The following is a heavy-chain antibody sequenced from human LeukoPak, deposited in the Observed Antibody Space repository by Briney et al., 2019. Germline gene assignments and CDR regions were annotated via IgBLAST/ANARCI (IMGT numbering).Heavy chain of an antibody. Sequence: RPSETLSLTCAVYGGSFSGYYWSWIRQPPGKGLEWIGEINHSGSTNYNPSLKSRVTISVDTSKNQFSLKLSSVTAADTAVYYCAKTHYDFWSGPDYWGQGTLVTVSS. V-gene: IGHV4-34*01. CDR3: AKTHYDFWSGPDY. CDR2: INHSGST. CDR1: GGSFSGYY. J-gene: IGHJ4*02. D-gene: IGHD3-3*01.